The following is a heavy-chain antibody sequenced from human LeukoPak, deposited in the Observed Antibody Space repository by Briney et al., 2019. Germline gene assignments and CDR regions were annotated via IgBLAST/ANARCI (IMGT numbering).Heavy chain of an antibody. V-gene: IGHV1-2*06. Sequence: ASVKVSCKASGCTFTGYYMHWVRQAPGQGLEWMGRINPNSGGTNYAQKFQGRVTMTRDASISTAYMELSRLRSDDTAVYYCARGMWDDLIFDYWGQGTLVTVSS. D-gene: IGHD3/OR15-3a*01. CDR1: GCTFTGYY. CDR2: INPNSGGT. J-gene: IGHJ4*02. CDR3: ARGMWDDLIFDY.